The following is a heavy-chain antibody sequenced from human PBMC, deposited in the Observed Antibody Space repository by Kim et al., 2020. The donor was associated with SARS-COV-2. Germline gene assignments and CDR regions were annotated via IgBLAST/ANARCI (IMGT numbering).Heavy chain of an antibody. CDR3: ARCQGSGSYYNDRNYYYYGMDV. CDR2: IIPIFGTA. D-gene: IGHD3-10*01. Sequence: SVKVSCKASGGTFSSYAISWVRQAPGQGLEWMGGIIPIFGTANYAQKFQGRVTITADESTSTAYMELSSLRSEDTAVYYCARCQGSGSYYNDRNYYYYGMDVWGQGTTVTVSS. V-gene: IGHV1-69*13. J-gene: IGHJ6*02. CDR1: GGTFSSYA.